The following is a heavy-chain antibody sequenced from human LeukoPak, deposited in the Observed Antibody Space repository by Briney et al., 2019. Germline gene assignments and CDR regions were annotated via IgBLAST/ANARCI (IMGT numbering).Heavy chain of an antibody. V-gene: IGHV4-59*08. D-gene: IGHD6-19*01. Sequence: SETLSLTCIVSGGSMSPYHWGWIRQPPGKGLEWTGYIYYSGSTNYNPSLNSRVTISVDTSKNQFSLRLSSVTAADTAIYYCARAVSGRFDYWGQGTLVTVSS. CDR3: ARAVSGRFDY. J-gene: IGHJ4*02. CDR2: IYYSGST. CDR1: GGSMSPYH.